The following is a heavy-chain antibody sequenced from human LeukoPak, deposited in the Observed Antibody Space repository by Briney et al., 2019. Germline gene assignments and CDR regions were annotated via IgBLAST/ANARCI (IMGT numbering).Heavy chain of an antibody. CDR3: AKDNSPLPESWFGP. D-gene: IGHD2-21*01. V-gene: IGHV3-21*04. CDR1: GFIFSTYS. CDR2: VSGSSTYI. Sequence: GGSLRLSCAASGFIFSTYSMNWVRQAPGKGLEWVSSVSGSSTYIYYADSVKGRFTISRDNAKNSLYLQMNSLRADDTALYYCAKDNSPLPESWFGPWGQGTLVTVSS. J-gene: IGHJ5*02.